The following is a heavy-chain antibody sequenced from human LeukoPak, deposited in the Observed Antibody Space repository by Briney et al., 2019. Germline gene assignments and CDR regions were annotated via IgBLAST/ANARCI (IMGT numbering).Heavy chain of an antibody. J-gene: IGHJ3*02. D-gene: IGHD3-10*01. CDR3: ARRAQTEGVIMTDAFDI. Sequence: SETLSLTCTVSGGSISSYYLSWIRQPPGKGLEWIGYIYYSGSTNYNPSLKSRVTISVDTSKNQFSLKLSSVTAADTAVYYCARRAQTEGVIMTDAFDIWGQGTMVTVSS. V-gene: IGHV4-59*01. CDR2: IYYSGST. CDR1: GGSISSYY.